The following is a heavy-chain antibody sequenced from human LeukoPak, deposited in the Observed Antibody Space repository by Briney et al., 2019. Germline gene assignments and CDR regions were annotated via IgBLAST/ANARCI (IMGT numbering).Heavy chain of an antibody. CDR3: ARAGSTVTANIDY. CDR2: IIPIFGTA. Sequence: GASVKVSCKASGGTFSSYAISWVRQAPGQGLEWMGGIIPIFGTANYAQKFQGRVTITADESTSTAYMELSSLRSEDTAVYHCARAGSTVTANIDYWGQGTLVTVSS. CDR1: GGTFSSYA. D-gene: IGHD4-17*01. J-gene: IGHJ4*02. V-gene: IGHV1-69*01.